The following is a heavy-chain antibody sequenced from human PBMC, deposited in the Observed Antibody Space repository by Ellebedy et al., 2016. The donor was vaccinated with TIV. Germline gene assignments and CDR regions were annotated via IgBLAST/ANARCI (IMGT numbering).Heavy chain of an antibody. Sequence: SETLSLTXAISGGSLSGDLWTWIRQPPGKGLEWLGTIYYTGTTYYNPSLNSRVTISIDTSKNQFSLKLNSVTAADTAVYYCAADYDIVAGYYRGDAFDVWGQGTMVTVSS. CDR2: IYYTGTT. CDR3: AADYDIVAGYYRGDAFDV. CDR1: GGSLSGDL. J-gene: IGHJ3*01. V-gene: IGHV4-59*04. D-gene: IGHD3-9*01.